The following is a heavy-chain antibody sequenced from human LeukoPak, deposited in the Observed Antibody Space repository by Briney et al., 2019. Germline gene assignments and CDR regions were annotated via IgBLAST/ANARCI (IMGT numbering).Heavy chain of an antibody. CDR2: ISAYNGNT. V-gene: IGHV1-18*01. J-gene: IGHJ5*02. Sequence: GSSVKVSCKASGGTFSSYAISWVRQAPGQGLEWMGWISAYNGNTNYAQKLQGRVTMTTDTSTSTAYMELRSLRSDDTAVYYCARESRGNWFDPWGQGTLVTVSS. CDR3: ARESRGNWFDP. CDR1: GGTFSSYA.